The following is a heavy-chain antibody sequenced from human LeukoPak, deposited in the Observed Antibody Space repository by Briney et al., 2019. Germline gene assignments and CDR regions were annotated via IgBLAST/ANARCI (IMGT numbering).Heavy chain of an antibody. Sequence: GGSLRLSCAASGFTFSSYAMHWVRQAPGKGLEWVAVISYDGSNKYYADSVKGRFTISRDNSKNTLYLQMNSLRAKDTAVYYCARDPNWGLLFDYWGQGTLVTVSS. D-gene: IGHD7-27*01. J-gene: IGHJ4*02. CDR3: ARDPNWGLLFDY. CDR2: ISYDGSNK. V-gene: IGHV3-30-3*01. CDR1: GFTFSSYA.